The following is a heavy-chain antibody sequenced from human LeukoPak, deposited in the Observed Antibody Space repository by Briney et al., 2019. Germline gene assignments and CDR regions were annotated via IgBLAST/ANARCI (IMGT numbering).Heavy chain of an antibody. D-gene: IGHD3-10*01. J-gene: IGHJ4*02. CDR1: GFTFSSYV. CDR3: AKRVTDFYGSGAQHFDH. V-gene: IGHV3-23*01. Sequence: GGSLRLSCAASGFTFSSYVMRWVRQAPGKGLEWVSDISGSGGDTYYADSVKGRFTTSRDNSRNTLYLQMNSLRAEDTAVYYCAKRVTDFYGSGAQHFDHWGQGTLVTVSS. CDR2: ISGSGGDT.